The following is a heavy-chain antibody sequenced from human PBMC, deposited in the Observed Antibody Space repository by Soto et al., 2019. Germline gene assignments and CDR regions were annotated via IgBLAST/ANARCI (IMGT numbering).Heavy chain of an antibody. CDR3: ARESEDLTSNFDY. V-gene: IGHV3-74*01. CDR1: GFTFSSYW. CDR2: IDEYGNTI. J-gene: IGHJ4*02. Sequence: EVQLVESGGGLVQPGGSLRLSCATSGFTFSSYWMHWVRQVPGKGLLWVSRIDEYGNTINYADSVRGRFTISRDNARNTLYLEMNSLRAEDTALYYCARESEDLTSNFDYWGQGTLVTVSS.